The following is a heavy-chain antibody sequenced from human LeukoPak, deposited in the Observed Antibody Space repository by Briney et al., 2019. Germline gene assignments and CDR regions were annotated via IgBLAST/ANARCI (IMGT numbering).Heavy chain of an antibody. D-gene: IGHD4-17*01. J-gene: IGHJ6*03. Sequence: SETLSLTCAVYGGSFSGYYWSWIRQPPGKGLEWIGEINHSGSTNYNPSLKSRVTISVDTSKNQFSLKLSSVTAADTAVYYCARSTVTPNYYYMDVWGKGTTVTVSS. V-gene: IGHV4-34*01. CDR2: INHSGST. CDR1: GGSFSGYY. CDR3: ARSTVTPNYYYMDV.